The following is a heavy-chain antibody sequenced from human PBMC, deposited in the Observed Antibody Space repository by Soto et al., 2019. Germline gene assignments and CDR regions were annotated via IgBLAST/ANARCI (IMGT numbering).Heavy chain of an antibody. V-gene: IGHV3-48*03. D-gene: IGHD3-16*01. CDR1: GFTFNSSE. CDR3: VRDGARPNYAYYGMGI. CDR2: MSGSGGII. Sequence: PWCSPKLSCAASGFTFNSSEMAWFRQAPGKGLEWISYMSGSGGIIYYAASVRGRFTITRDNAKNSLYLQMTRLRVDDTAVYYCVRDGARPNYAYYGMGIWGQGTTVTVSS. J-gene: IGHJ6*02.